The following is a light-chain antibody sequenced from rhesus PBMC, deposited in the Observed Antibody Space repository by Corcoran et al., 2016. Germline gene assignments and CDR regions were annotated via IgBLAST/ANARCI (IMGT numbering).Light chain of an antibody. CDR2: EVS. Sequence: QAALTQPRSVSGSPGQSVTISCTGTSSDIGGYNSVSWYQQHPGTAPKLMIYEVSKRPSGVSDRISGSKSGNTASLTIHGLQADDEADYYCSSYAGSNTDVFGSRTKLTVL. CDR3: SSYAGSNTDV. J-gene: IGLJ6*01. CDR1: SSDIGGYNS. V-gene: IGLV2-32*02.